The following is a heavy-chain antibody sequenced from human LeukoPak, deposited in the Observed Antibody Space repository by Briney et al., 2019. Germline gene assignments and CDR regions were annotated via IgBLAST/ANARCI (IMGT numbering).Heavy chain of an antibody. CDR2: ISYDGSNK. CDR1: GFTFSSYG. V-gene: IGHV3-30*18. J-gene: IGHJ4*02. Sequence: GGSLRLSCAASGFTFSSYGMHWVRQAPGKGLEWVAVISYDGSNKYYADSVKGRFTISRDNSKNMLYLQMNSLRAEDTAVYYCAKANYDILTGRIDYWGQGTLVTVSS. D-gene: IGHD3-9*01. CDR3: AKANYDILTGRIDY.